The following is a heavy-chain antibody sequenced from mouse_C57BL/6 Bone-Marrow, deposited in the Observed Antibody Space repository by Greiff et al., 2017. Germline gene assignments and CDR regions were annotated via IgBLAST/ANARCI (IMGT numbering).Heavy chain of an antibody. Sequence: QVQLKQSGAELMKPGASVKLSCKATGYTFTGYWIEWVKQRPGHGLEWIGEILPGSGSTNYNEKFKGKATFTADTSSNTAYMPLSSLTTEDSAIDYCASADGYYFAYWGQGTLVTVSA. CDR3: ASADGYYFAY. CDR1: GYTFTGYW. D-gene: IGHD2-3*01. CDR2: ILPGSGST. J-gene: IGHJ3*01. V-gene: IGHV1-9*01.